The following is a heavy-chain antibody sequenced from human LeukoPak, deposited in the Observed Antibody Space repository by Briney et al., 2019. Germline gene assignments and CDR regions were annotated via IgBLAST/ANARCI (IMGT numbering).Heavy chain of an antibody. D-gene: IGHD1-1*01. V-gene: IGHV4-34*01. CDR1: GGSFSGYY. CDR3: ARRPRSSRERWFDH. CDR2: INHSGST. J-gene: IGHJ5*02. Sequence: SETLSLTCAVYGGSFSGYYWSWIRQPPGKGLEWIGEINHSGSTNYNPSLKSRVTISVDTSKNQFSLKLSSVTAADTAVCYCARRPRSSRERWFDHWGQGTLVTVSS.